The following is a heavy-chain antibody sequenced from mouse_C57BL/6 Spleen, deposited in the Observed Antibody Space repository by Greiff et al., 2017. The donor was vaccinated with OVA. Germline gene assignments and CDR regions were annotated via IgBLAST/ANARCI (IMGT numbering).Heavy chain of an antibody. CDR1: GYTFTDYH. D-gene: IGHD2-3*01. Sequence: VQLQQSGPVLVKPGASVKMSCKASGYTFTDYHMNWVKQSHGKSLEWIGVINPYNGGTSYNQKFKGKATLTVDKSSSTAYMELNSLTSEDSAVYYCARDGPNYFDYWGQGTTLTVSS. V-gene: IGHV1-19*01. CDR3: ARDGPNYFDY. CDR2: INPYNGGT. J-gene: IGHJ2*01.